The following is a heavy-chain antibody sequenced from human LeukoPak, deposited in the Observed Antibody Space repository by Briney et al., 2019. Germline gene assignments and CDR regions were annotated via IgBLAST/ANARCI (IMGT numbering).Heavy chain of an antibody. CDR1: GFTFSDSY. V-gene: IGHV3-11*01. J-gene: IGHJ4*02. Sequence: GGSLRLSCAASGFTFSDSYMSWIRRTPGKGLEWISCISTYGTTIYYTDSVKGRFTISRDDSKKTVYLQMKTLTAEDTAIYFCARHDSFIPYWGQGTLVTVSS. D-gene: IGHD5-18*01. CDR2: ISTYGTTI. CDR3: ARHDSFIPY.